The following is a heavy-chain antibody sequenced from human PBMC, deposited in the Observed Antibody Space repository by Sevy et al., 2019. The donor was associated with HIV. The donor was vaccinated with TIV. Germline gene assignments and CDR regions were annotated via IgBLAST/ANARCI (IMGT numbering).Heavy chain of an antibody. Sequence: GGSLRLSCTASGFTLSDYYMSWIRQAPGKGLQWISYISGSDDSGGDDTIYYADSVKGRFTISRDNAKNSLYLQMNSLRAEDTAVYYCASSLRPEGSYCTGGVCYSWSDYWGQGTLVTVSS. CDR2: ISGSDDSGGDDTI. J-gene: IGHJ4*02. V-gene: IGHV3-11*01. CDR1: GFTLSDYY. D-gene: IGHD2-8*02. CDR3: ASSLRPEGSYCTGGVCYSWSDY.